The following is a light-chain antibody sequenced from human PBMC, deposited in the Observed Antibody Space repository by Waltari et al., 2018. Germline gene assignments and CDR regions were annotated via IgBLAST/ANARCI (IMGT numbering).Light chain of an antibody. J-gene: IGLJ2*01. CDR2: EVS. CDR1: SSDVGGYNY. CDR3: SSYTSSSTLVV. V-gene: IGLV2-14*01. Sequence: QSALTQPASVSGSPGQSITISCTGTSSDVGGYNYVSWYQQHPGKAPNLMIYEVSNLPSGVSNRFSGSKSGNTASLTISGLQAEDEADYYCSSYTSSSTLVVFGGGTKLTVL.